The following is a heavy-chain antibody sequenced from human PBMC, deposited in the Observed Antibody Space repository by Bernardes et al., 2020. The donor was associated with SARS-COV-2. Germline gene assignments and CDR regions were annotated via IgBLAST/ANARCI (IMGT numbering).Heavy chain of an antibody. CDR1: GGSISSYY. CDR3: ARGNWYFDY. V-gene: IGHV4-59*01. Sequence: ETLSLTCTVSGGSISSYYWSWIRQPPGKGLEWIGYIYYSGSTNYNPSLKSRVTISVDTSKNQFSLKLSSVTAADTAVYYCARGNWYFDYWGQGTLVTVSS. D-gene: IGHD1-1*01. CDR2: IYYSGST. J-gene: IGHJ4*02.